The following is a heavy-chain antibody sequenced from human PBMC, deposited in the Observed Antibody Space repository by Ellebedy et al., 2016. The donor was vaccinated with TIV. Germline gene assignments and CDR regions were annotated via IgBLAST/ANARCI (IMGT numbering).Heavy chain of an antibody. CDR1: GFTFSSYA. J-gene: IGHJ4*02. D-gene: IGHD4-17*01. Sequence: GESLKISXAASGFTFSSYAMSWVRQAPGKGLEWVSAISGSGGSTYYADSVKGRFTISRDNSKNTLYLQMNSLRAEDTAVYYCAKAALLYGDYQLGWGQGTLVTVSS. CDR3: AKAALLYGDYQLG. V-gene: IGHV3-23*01. CDR2: ISGSGGST.